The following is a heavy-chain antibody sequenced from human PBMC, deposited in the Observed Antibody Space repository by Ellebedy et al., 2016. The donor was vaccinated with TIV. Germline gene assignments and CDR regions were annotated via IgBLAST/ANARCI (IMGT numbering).Heavy chain of an antibody. D-gene: IGHD4-17*01. V-gene: IGHV3-7*01. CDR3: ATDGSYGDFRSPAHAFEA. Sequence: GESLKISCAASRFTFSGYWMSWIRQAPGKGLQWVASINQDGGQKNYVDSVKGRFTVSRDKAKKLLYFQMNSLRAEDTAVYFCATDGSYGDFRSPAHAFEAWGQGTTVTVSS. CDR2: INQDGGQK. CDR1: RFTFSGYW. J-gene: IGHJ3*01.